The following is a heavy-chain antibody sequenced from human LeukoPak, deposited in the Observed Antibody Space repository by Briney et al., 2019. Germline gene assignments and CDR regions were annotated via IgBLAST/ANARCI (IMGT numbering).Heavy chain of an antibody. J-gene: IGHJ4*02. D-gene: IGHD3-16*02. CDR3: ARRLTFGGVIVSEAFDY. CDR2: ISSSSSYI. V-gene: IGHV3-21*04. CDR1: GFTFSSYS. Sequence: GGSLRLSCAASGFTFSSYSMNWVRQAPGKGLEWVSSISSSSSYIYYADSVKGRFTISRDNSKNTLYLQMNSLRAEDTAVYYCARRLTFGGVIVSEAFDYWGQGTLVTVSS.